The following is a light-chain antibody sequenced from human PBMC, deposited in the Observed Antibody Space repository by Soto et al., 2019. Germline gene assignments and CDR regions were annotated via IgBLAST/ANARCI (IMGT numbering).Light chain of an antibody. Sequence: QSALTQPPSASGSPGQSVTISCTGTSSDDGAYNSVSWYQQHPGKAPKLMIYEVSKRPSGVPDRFSGSKSGNAASLTVSGLQAEDEADYYCSSYAGSNIVVFGGGTKLTVL. V-gene: IGLV2-8*01. CDR2: EVS. CDR1: SSDDGAYNS. J-gene: IGLJ2*01. CDR3: SSYAGSNIVV.